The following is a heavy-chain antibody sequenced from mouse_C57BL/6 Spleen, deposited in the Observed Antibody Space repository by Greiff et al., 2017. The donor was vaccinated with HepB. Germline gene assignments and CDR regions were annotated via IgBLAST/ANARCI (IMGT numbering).Heavy chain of an antibody. CDR2: ISSGSSTI. CDR1: GFTFSDYG. Sequence: DVKLQESGGGLVKPGGSLKLSCAASGFTFSDYGMHWVRQAPEKGLEWVAYISSGSSTIYYADTVKGRFTISRDNAKNTLFLQMTSLRSEDTAMYYCARRPGYYGYFDVWGTGTTVTVSS. J-gene: IGHJ1*03. CDR3: ARRPGYYGYFDV. D-gene: IGHD2-2*01. V-gene: IGHV5-17*01.